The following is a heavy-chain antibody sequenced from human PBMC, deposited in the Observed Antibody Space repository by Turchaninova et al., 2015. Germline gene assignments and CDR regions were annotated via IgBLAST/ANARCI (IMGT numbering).Heavy chain of an antibody. J-gene: IGHJ4*02. CDR2: ISSSCITI. Sequence: EVQLVESGGGLVQPGGSLRLSCAASGFTFSRYSMNWVRQAPGKGLGGVSYISSSCITIYYPASVKGRFTLSRNNAKNSLYFQMNSLRAEDTAEYYCARDLRVGDFDYWGPGTLVTVSS. CDR1: GFTFSRYS. V-gene: IGHV3-48*04. D-gene: IGHD1-26*01. CDR3: ARDLRVGDFDY.